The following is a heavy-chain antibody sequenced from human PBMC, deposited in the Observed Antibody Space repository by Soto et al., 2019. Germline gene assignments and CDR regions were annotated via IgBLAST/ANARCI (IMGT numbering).Heavy chain of an antibody. CDR1: GYTFTSYG. CDR3: ARVGPYYDFWSGYYTGVFDY. Sequence: ASVKVSCKASGYTFTSYGISWVRQAPGQGLEWMGWISAYNGNTNYAQKLQGRVTMTTDTSTSTAYMELRSLRSDDTAVYYCARVGPYYDFWSGYYTGVFDYWGQGTLVTVS. V-gene: IGHV1-18*01. J-gene: IGHJ4*02. CDR2: ISAYNGNT. D-gene: IGHD3-3*01.